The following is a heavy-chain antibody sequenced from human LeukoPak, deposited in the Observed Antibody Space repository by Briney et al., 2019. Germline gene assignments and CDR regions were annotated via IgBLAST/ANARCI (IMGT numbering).Heavy chain of an antibody. V-gene: IGHV3-30-3*01. Sequence: GRSLRLSCAASGFTFSSYAMHWVRQAPGKGLEWVAVISYDGSNKYYADSVKGRFTISRDNSKNTLYLQMNSLRAEDTAVYYCARAGAAGPSSYYYDSSGSNWFDPWGQGTLVTVSS. D-gene: IGHD3-22*01. J-gene: IGHJ5*02. CDR2: ISYDGSNK. CDR3: ARAGAAGPSSYYYDSSGSNWFDP. CDR1: GFTFSSYA.